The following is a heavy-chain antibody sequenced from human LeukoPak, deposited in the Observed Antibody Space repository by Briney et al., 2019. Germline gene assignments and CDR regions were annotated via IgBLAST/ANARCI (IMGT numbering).Heavy chain of an antibody. D-gene: IGHD1-14*01. V-gene: IGHV5-51*01. CDR3: ARRRIPNRDASDV. Sequence: GESLKISCRSSGYSFTNYWIGWVRHIPGRSLELMGIIYPSDSDTRYSPSFQGRIIISADKSISTAYLQWSSLRASDTAMYYCARRRIPNRDASDVWGQGTMVTVSS. CDR1: GYSFTNYW. J-gene: IGHJ3*01. CDR2: IYPSDSDT.